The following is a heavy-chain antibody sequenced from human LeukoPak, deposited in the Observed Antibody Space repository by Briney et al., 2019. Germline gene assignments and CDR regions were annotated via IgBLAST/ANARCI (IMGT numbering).Heavy chain of an antibody. J-gene: IGHJ4*02. CDR3: ARGLVPGFLDY. CDR2: INSDESIT. CDR1: GFTFSSSW. Sequence: GRSLRLSCAASGFTFSSSWMYWVRQAPGKGLVWVSRINSDESITTYADSVKGRFTISRDNAKNTLYLQMNSLRVEDTAVYYCARGLVPGFLDYWGQGTPVTVSS. D-gene: IGHD4-11*01. V-gene: IGHV3-74*01.